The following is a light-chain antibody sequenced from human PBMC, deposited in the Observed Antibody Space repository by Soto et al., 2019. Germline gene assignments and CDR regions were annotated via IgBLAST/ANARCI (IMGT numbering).Light chain of an antibody. CDR1: QSVSSN. V-gene: IGKV3-15*01. Sequence: EIVMTQSPATLSVSPGERATLSCRASQSVSSNLAWYQQKPGQAPRLLIYGASTRATGIPARFSGSGSGTEFTLTISSLQSEDFAVYYCQQYKNWGTFGQGTTVEIK. J-gene: IGKJ1*01. CDR3: QQYKNWGT. CDR2: GAS.